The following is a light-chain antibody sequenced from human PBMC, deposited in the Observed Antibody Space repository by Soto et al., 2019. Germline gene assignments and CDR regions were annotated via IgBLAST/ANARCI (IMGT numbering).Light chain of an antibody. CDR1: QSVGSTY. V-gene: IGKV3-20*01. CDR3: QRYGSSPLYT. J-gene: IGKJ2*01. CDR2: AAS. Sequence: EIVLTQSPGTLSLSPGERATLSCRASQSVGSTYLAWYQQKPGQAPRLVIYAASSRATGIPDRFSGSGSGTDFTLTISRLEPEDVAVYYCQRYGSSPLYTFGQGTKLEIK.